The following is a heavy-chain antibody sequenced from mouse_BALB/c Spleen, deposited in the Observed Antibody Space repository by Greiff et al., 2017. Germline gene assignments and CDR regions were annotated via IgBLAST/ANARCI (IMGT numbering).Heavy chain of an antibody. CDR3: AREEYGNPAWFAY. CDR2: IYPGDGST. CDR1: GYTFTSYY. Sequence: QVQLQQSGPELVKPGASVKMSCKASGYTFTSYYIHWVKQRPGQGLEWIGWIYPGDGSTKYNEKFKGKTTLTADKSSSTAYMLLSSLTSEDSAIYFCAREEYGNPAWFAYWGQGTLVTVSA. V-gene: IGHV1S56*01. J-gene: IGHJ3*01. D-gene: IGHD2-10*02.